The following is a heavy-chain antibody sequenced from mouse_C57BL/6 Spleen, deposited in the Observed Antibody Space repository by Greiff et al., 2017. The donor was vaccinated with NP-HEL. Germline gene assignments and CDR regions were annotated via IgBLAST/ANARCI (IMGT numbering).Heavy chain of an antibody. D-gene: IGHD3-1*01. CDR1: YYAFMASS. Sequence: LQESGAELVRPGSSVKLSCKDSYYAFMASSMHWVKQRPGHGLEWIGSFTLSDSATDYSENFKGKATLTANTSSSTAYMELSSLTSEDSAVYYCARGAIAYYDGMAYWGQGTSVTVSA. CDR2: FTLSDSAT. CDR3: ARGAIAYYDGMAY. J-gene: IGHJ4*01. V-gene: IGHV1-49*01.